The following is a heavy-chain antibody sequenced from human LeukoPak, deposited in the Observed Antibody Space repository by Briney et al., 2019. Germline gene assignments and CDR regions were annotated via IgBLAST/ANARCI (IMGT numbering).Heavy chain of an antibody. CDR3: AKPLTGGGSWPPFDS. V-gene: IGHV3-21*04. CDR1: GFDFSGYS. Sequence: GGSLRLSCVGSGFDFSGYSINWVRQAPGKGLEWVSSISSSGYIYYADSVKGRFTISRDNAKRSLYLQMNSLRDEDTAVYYCAKPLTGGGSWPPFDSWGQGTLVTVSS. J-gene: IGHJ4*02. CDR2: ISSSGYI. D-gene: IGHD2-15*01.